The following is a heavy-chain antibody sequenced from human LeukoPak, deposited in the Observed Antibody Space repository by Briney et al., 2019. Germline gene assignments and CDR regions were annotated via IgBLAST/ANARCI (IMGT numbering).Heavy chain of an antibody. CDR2: IYYSGST. CDR3: ARDREYCSSTSCYKEPSCFDP. Sequence: SETLSLTCTVSGGSISSYYWSWIRQPPGKGLEWIGYIYYSGSTNYNPSLKSRVTISVDTSKNQFSLKLSSVTAADTAVYYCARDREYCSSTSCYKEPSCFDPWGQGTLVTVSS. D-gene: IGHD2-2*02. CDR1: GGSISSYY. V-gene: IGHV4-59*01. J-gene: IGHJ5*02.